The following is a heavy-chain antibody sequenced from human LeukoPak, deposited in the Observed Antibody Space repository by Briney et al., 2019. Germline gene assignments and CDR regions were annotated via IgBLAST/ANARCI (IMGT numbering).Heavy chain of an antibody. CDR1: GYTFTSYG. Sequence: ASVKVSCKASGYTFTSYGISWVRQAPGQGLEWMGWISAYNGNTNYAQKLQGRVTMTTDTSTSTAYMELRSLRSDDTAVYYCARVEIGYCSSTSCYGTYYYYYMDVWGKGTTVTVSS. CDR3: ARVEIGYCSSTSCYGTYYYYYMDV. V-gene: IGHV1-18*01. D-gene: IGHD2-2*03. CDR2: ISAYNGNT. J-gene: IGHJ6*03.